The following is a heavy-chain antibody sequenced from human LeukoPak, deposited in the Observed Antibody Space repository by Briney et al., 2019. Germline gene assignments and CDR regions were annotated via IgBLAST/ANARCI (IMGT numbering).Heavy chain of an antibody. CDR3: VTETGWLFDF. V-gene: IGHV3-30*04. CDR1: GFTFISYA. J-gene: IGHJ4*02. CDR2: ISFHGTDS. D-gene: IGHD3-9*01. Sequence: GGSLRLSCAASGFTFISYAIHWVRQAPGKGLEWVAVISFHGTDSFYADSVKGRFTISRDNSKNTLYLQMSSLRADDTAVYYCVTETGWLFDFWGQGTLVTVSS.